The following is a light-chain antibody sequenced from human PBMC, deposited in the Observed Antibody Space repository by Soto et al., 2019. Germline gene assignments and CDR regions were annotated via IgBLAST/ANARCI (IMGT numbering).Light chain of an antibody. CDR3: VQALQTLT. CDR1: QSLLYNNTYNY. CDR2: FGS. V-gene: IGKV2-28*01. J-gene: IGKJ5*01. Sequence: DRMITQSPVSLPFTPLDPASISCMSSQSLLYNNTYNYLDWYVQKPGQSPQLLIYFGSNRAPGVPDRFSGSGSGTDFTLKINRVEAEDVGYDYSVQALQTLTFGQRTRLE.